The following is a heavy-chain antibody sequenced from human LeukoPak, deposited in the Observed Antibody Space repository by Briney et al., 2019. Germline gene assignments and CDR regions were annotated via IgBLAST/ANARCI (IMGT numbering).Heavy chain of an antibody. J-gene: IGHJ4*02. Sequence: SETLSLTCTVFDGSISSSSYYWGWIRQPPGKGLEWIGSIYYSGSTYYNPSLKSRVTISVDTSKNQFSLELSSVTAADTAVYYCARDMDYWGQGTLVTVSS. CDR1: DGSISSSSYY. CDR2: IYYSGST. CDR3: ARDMDY. V-gene: IGHV4-39*07.